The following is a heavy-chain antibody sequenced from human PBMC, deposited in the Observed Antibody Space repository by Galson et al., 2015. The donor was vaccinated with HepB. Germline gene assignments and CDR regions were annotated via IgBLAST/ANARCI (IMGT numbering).Heavy chain of an antibody. D-gene: IGHD4-11*01. CDR1: GFTFSSYA. Sequence: SLRLSCAASGFTFSSYAMHWVRQAPGKGLEWVAVISYDGSNKYYADSMKGRFTISRDNSKNTLYLQMNSLRAEDTAVYYCARGKTVTVPNYYYYGMDVWGQGTTVTVSS. V-gene: IGHV3-30-3*01. CDR2: ISYDGSNK. CDR3: ARGKTVTVPNYYYYGMDV. J-gene: IGHJ6*02.